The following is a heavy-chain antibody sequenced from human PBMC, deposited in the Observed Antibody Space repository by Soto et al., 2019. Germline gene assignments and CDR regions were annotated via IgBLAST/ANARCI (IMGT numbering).Heavy chain of an antibody. CDR3: ARAVAGRFDY. CDR1: GFTFSSYA. J-gene: IGHJ4*02. Sequence: GGSLRLSGAASGFTFSSYAMHWVRQAPGKGLEWVAVISYDGSNKYYADSVKGRFTISRDNSKNTLYLQMNSLRAEDTAVYYCARAVAGRFDYWGQGALVTVSS. V-gene: IGHV3-30-3*01. D-gene: IGHD6-19*01. CDR2: ISYDGSNK.